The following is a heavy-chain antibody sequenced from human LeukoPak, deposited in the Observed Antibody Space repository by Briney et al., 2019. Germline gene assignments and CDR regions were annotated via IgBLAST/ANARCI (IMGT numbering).Heavy chain of an antibody. Sequence: SETLSLTCTVSGGSISSYYWSWIRQPPGKGLEWIGYIYYSGSTNYNPSLKSRVTMSVDTSKNQFSLKLSSVTAADTAVYYCARGYYGSGSFDYWGQGTLVTVSS. V-gene: IGHV4-59*12. CDR2: IYYSGST. D-gene: IGHD3-10*01. J-gene: IGHJ4*02. CDR1: GGSISSYY. CDR3: ARGYYGSGSFDY.